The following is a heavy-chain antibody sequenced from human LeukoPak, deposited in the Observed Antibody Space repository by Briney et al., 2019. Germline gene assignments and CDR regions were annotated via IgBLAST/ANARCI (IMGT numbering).Heavy chain of an antibody. Sequence: SETLSLTCAVYGGSFSGYYWSWIRQPPGKGLEWIGEINHSGSTNYNPSLKGRVTISVDTSKNQFSLKLSSVTAADTAVYYCARGEGWFGEFVFDYWGQGTLVTVSS. CDR2: INHSGST. CDR3: ARGEGWFGEFVFDY. J-gene: IGHJ4*02. D-gene: IGHD3-10*01. CDR1: GGSFSGYY. V-gene: IGHV4-34*01.